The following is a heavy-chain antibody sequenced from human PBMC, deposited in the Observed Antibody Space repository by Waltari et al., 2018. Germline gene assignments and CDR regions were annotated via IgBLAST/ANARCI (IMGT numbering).Heavy chain of an antibody. CDR1: GFTFSNYA. CDR3: AKIDSYSTAYGY. CDR2: IEPDGSNK. V-gene: IGHV3-30*18. Sequence: QVQLVESGGGLVQPGRSLRLSCAASGFTFSNYAMHWVRQAPGKGREWVEVIEPDGSNKYYADSVKGRCTISRDKSYSTLYLQMNSLRAEDTAVYYCAKIDSYSTAYGYWGQGILVTVSS. D-gene: IGHD2-2*01. J-gene: IGHJ4*02.